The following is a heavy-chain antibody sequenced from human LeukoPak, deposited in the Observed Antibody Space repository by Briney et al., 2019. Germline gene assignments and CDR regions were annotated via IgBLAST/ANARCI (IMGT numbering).Heavy chain of an antibody. CDR1: GFTFSSYA. V-gene: IGHV3-23*01. CDR2: ISGSGVSK. D-gene: IGHD1-26*01. Sequence: GGSLRLSCAASGFTFSSYAMNWVRQAPGKGLEWVSTISGSGVSKYYADSVKGRFTIPRDTSKNTLYLQMSSLRAEDTAIYYCATLSGYFHHWGQGTLVTVSS. J-gene: IGHJ4*02. CDR3: ATLSGYFHH.